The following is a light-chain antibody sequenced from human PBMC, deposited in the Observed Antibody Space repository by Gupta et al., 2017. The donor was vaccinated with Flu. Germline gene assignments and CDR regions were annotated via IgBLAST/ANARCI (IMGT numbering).Light chain of an antibody. CDR1: QNVLSSFNNKNF. J-gene: IGKJ5*01. CDR2: WAS. V-gene: IGKV4-1*01. CDR3: QQYYGAPIT. Sequence: DIVMTQSPDSRAHSLGETATINCKSSQNVLSSFNNKNFLDWYQQKPGQPPKLLLYWASARGSGVPDRFSGSGSGTDFTLTISSLQADDVAVYYCQQYYGAPITFGPGTRLEIK.